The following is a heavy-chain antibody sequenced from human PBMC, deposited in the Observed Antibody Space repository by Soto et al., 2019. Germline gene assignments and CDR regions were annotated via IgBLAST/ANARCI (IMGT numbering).Heavy chain of an antibody. Sequence: TLSLTCTVCVASITSYFRPCIRQPAGAGLDWIGRISTSGTTNYNPSLTSRVTMSVDTSKNHFSLILISVTAPDTAVYYRSRAVGPDRWFDPCGQRTLVTVS. V-gene: IGHV4-4*07. J-gene: IGHJ5*02. CDR3: SRAVGPDRWFDP. CDR2: ISTSGTT. CDR1: VASITSYF.